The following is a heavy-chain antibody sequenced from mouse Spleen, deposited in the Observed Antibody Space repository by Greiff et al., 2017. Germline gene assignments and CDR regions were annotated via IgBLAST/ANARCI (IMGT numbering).Heavy chain of an antibody. CDR2: ISSGGGNT. CDR1: GFTFSSYT. CDR3: ARYDYGFAY. D-gene: IGHD2-4*01. Sequence: EVKLVESGGGLVKPGGSLKLSCAASGFTFSSYTMSWVRQTPEKRLEWVATISSGGGNTYYPDSVKGRFTIYRDNAKNTLYLQMSSLRSEDTALYYCARYDYGFAYWGQGTLVTVSA. V-gene: IGHV5-9*03. J-gene: IGHJ3*01.